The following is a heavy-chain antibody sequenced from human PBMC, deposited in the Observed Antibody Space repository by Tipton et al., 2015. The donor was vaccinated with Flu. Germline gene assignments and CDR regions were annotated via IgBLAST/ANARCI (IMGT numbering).Heavy chain of an antibody. V-gene: IGHV3-7*01. J-gene: IGHJ5*02. CDR1: SFTFSDNW. CDR3: SISLNS. CDR2: INQGGSQR. Sequence: SLRLSCTVSSFTFSDNWMDWVRQAPGKGLEWVANINQGGSQRYYVDSVKGRFTISRDNAKRSLYLQLDSLRPEDTGVYYCSISLNSWGQGTLVTVSS.